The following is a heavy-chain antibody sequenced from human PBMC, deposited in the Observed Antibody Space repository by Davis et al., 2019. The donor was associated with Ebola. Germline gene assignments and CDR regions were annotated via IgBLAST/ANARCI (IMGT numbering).Heavy chain of an antibody. CDR1: GGSISSYY. Sequence: PSETLSLTCTVSGGSISSYYWSWIRQPAGKGLEWIGHIYTSGSTNYNPSLKSRVTISVDTSKNQFSLKLSSVTAADTAVYYCARGTYYYGSGSYYMIYYGMDVWGQGTTVTVSS. CDR3: ARGTYYYGSGSYYMIYYGMDV. J-gene: IGHJ6*02. V-gene: IGHV4-4*07. D-gene: IGHD3-10*01. CDR2: IYTSGST.